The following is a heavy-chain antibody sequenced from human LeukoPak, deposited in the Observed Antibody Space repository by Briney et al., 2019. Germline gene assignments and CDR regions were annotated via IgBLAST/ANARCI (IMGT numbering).Heavy chain of an antibody. CDR3: ATIVWDDILTGYHY. J-gene: IGHJ4*02. CDR2: FDPEDGET. Sequence: ASLKVSCKVSGYTLTELSMHWVRQAPGKGLEWMGGFDPEDGETIYAQKFQGRVTMTEDTSTDTAYMELSSLRSEDTAVYYCATIVWDDILTGYHYWGQGTLVTVSS. D-gene: IGHD3-9*01. CDR1: GYTLTELS. V-gene: IGHV1-24*01.